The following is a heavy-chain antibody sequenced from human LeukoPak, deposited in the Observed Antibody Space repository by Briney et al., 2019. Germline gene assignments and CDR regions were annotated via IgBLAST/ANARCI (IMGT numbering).Heavy chain of an antibody. D-gene: IGHD4-11*01. CDR2: IRSDGSNK. Sequence: PGRSLRPSCAASGFTFSHYAFHWVRQAPGKGLEWVAVIRSDGSNKYYGNSVKGRFIIDRDDSQKTVYLQMNSLRVEDTGVYYCARDAQRGFDYSNSLKYWGQGSLVTVSS. J-gene: IGHJ4*02. CDR3: ARDAQRGFDYSNSLKY. V-gene: IGHV3-33*01. CDR1: GFTFSHYA.